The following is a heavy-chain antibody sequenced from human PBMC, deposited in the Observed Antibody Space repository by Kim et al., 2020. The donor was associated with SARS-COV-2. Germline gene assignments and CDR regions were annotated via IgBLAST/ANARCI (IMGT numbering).Heavy chain of an antibody. CDR2: IYPGDSDT. D-gene: IGHD2-21*01. CDR3: ARANGICCPDY. CDR1: GYSFTNYW. Sequence: GESLKISCKVSGYSFTNYWLGWVRQMPGKGLEWMGIIYPGDSDTRYSPSFQGQVTISADKSISTAYLQWSSLKASDTAMYFCARANGICCPDYWGQGTLVTVSS. J-gene: IGHJ4*02. V-gene: IGHV5-51*01.